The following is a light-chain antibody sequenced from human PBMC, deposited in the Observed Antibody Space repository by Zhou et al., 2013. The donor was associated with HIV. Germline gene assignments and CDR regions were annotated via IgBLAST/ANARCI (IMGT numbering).Light chain of an antibody. CDR2: GAS. CDR3: QQYADSPQT. CDR1: QSVSSN. Sequence: EIVMTQSPATLSVSPGERATLSCRASQSVSSNLAWYQQKPGQAPRLLIYGASTRATGIPARFSGSGSGTDFTLTISRLEPDDFAVYHCQQYADSPQTFGQGTRLEIK. V-gene: IGKV3D-15*01. J-gene: IGKJ5*01.